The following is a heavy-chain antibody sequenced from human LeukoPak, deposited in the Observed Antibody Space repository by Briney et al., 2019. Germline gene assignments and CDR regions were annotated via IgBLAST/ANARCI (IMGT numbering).Heavy chain of an antibody. Sequence: ASVKVSCKASGGTFSSYAISWVRQAPGQGLEWMGGIIPIFGTANYAQKFQGRVTFTTDESTSTAYMELSSLRSEDTAVYYCARDRIPYYYDSSAFYYFDYWGQGTLVTVSS. V-gene: IGHV1-69*05. CDR3: ARDRIPYYYDSSAFYYFDY. D-gene: IGHD3-22*01. J-gene: IGHJ4*02. CDR2: IIPIFGTA. CDR1: GGTFSSYA.